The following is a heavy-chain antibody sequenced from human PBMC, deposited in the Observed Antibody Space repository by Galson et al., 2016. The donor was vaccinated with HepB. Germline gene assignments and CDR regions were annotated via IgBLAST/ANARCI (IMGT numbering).Heavy chain of an antibody. D-gene: IGHD2-15*01. J-gene: IGHJ3*02. CDR2: IGAAGDT. CDR3: AREGGCSGGRCHNAAFDI. V-gene: IGHV3-13*01. CDR1: GFTFSNYD. Sequence: SLRLSCAASGFTFSNYDMHWVRQATGKGLEWVSAIGAAGDTYYPVSVKGRFTISRENANNSLYLHMNSLRAGDTAVYYCAREGGCSGGRCHNAAFDIWGQGTMVTVSS.